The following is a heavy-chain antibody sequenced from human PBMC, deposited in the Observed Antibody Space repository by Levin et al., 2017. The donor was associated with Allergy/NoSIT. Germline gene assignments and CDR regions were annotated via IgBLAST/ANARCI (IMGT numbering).Heavy chain of an antibody. Sequence: GGSLRLSCAASGFTFSDYYMSWIRQAPGKGLEWVSYISSSGSTIYYTDSVKGRFTISRDNAKNSLYLQMNSLRAEDTAVYYCARSRRSGGYRYEHDYWGQGTLVTVSS. CDR3: ARSRRSGGYRYEHDY. V-gene: IGHV3-11*01. CDR1: GFTFSDYY. D-gene: IGHD5-18*01. CDR2: ISSSGSTI. J-gene: IGHJ4*02.